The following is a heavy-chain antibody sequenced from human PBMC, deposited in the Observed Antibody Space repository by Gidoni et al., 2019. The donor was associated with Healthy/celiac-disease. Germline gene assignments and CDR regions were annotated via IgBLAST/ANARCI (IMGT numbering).Heavy chain of an antibody. CDR1: GGSISSSSYY. CDR2: IYYSGST. Sequence: QLPLQESGPGLVKPSETLSLTCPVSGGSISSSSYYWGWIRQPPGKGLEWIGSIYYSGSTSYNPSLKSQVTISVDTSKNQFSLKLSSVTAADTAVYYCASGKCNYYYYGMDVWGQGTTVTVSS. CDR3: ASGKCNYYYYGMDV. V-gene: IGHV4-39*01. J-gene: IGHJ6*02.